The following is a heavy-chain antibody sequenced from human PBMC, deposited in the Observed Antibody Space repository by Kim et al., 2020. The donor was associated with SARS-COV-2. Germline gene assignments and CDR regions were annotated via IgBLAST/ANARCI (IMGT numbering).Heavy chain of an antibody. CDR2: I. Sequence: IHDADSVKGRFTIYRDNSKNTVFLQMNSLRGDDSAVYYCASEPSATYTFDYWGQGTLVSVSS. V-gene: IGHV3-30*01. D-gene: IGHD1-26*01. J-gene: IGHJ4*02. CDR3: ASEPSATYTFDY.